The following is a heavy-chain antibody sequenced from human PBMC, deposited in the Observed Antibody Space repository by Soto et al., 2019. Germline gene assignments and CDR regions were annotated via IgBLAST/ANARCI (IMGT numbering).Heavy chain of an antibody. CDR3: ARILTEGIAAAEVDI. CDR2: INAGNGNT. CDR1: GYTFTSYA. Sequence: ASVKVSCKASGYTFTSYAMHWVRQAPGQRLEWMGWINAGNGNTKYSQKFQGRVTITRDTSASTAYMELSSLRSEDTAVYYCARILTEGIAAAEVDIWGQGTMVTVSS. D-gene: IGHD6-13*01. V-gene: IGHV1-3*01. J-gene: IGHJ3*02.